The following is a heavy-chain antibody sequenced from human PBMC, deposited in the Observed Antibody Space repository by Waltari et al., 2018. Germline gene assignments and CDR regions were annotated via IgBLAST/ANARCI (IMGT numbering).Heavy chain of an antibody. J-gene: IGHJ5*02. CDR2: ISGSGGST. D-gene: IGHD3-3*01. V-gene: IGHV3-23*01. Sequence: CAASGFTFSSYAMSWVRQAPGKGLEWVSVISGSGGSTYYADSVKGRFTISRDNSKNTLYLQMNSLRAEDTAVYYCAKGTYFLTIFGVTITDLWGQGTLVTVSS. CDR3: AKGTYFLTIFGVTITDL. CDR1: GFTFSSYA.